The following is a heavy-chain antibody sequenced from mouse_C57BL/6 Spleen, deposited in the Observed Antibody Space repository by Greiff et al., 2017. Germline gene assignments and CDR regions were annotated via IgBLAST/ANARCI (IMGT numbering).Heavy chain of an antibody. CDR2: IYPGSGST. CDR1: GYTFPSYW. CDR3: ARDDVYYEDY. V-gene: IGHV1-55*01. D-gene: IGHD2-3*01. J-gene: IGHJ2*01. Sequence: QVQLQQPGAELVKPGASVKMSCKASGYTFPSYWITWVKQRPGQGLEWIGDIYPGSGSTNYNEKFKSKATLTVETSSSTAYMQLSSLTSEDSAVYYCARDDVYYEDYWGQGTTLTVSS.